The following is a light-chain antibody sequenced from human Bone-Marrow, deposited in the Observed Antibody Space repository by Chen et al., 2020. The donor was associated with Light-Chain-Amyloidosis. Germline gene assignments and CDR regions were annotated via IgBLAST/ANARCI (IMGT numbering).Light chain of an antibody. V-gene: IGLV2-14*01. J-gene: IGLJ1*01. CDR2: EVT. CDR1: SSDVGGDNH. CDR3: SSYTITNTLG. Sequence: QSALTQPASVSGSPGHAITISCTGTSSDVGGDNHVSWYQQHPDKVPKLMIYEVTNRPSWVPDRFSGSKSDNTASLTISGLQTEDEADYFCSSYTITNTLGFGSGTRVTVL.